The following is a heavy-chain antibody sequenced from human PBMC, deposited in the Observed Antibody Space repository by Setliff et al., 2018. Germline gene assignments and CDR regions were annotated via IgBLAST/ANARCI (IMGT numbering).Heavy chain of an antibody. V-gene: IGHV4-4*07. CDR3: ARDRVVVLAGRRGFYFDY. CDR1: GGSISSHY. CDR2: LYTSGDT. Sequence: SETLSLTCTVSGGSISSHYWTWIRQPAGKGLEWIGRLYTSGDTNYNPSLKSRVSMSLDTSKNQFSLKLSSVTAADTAVYYCARDRVVVLAGRRGFYFDYWGQGTLVTISS. D-gene: IGHD2-15*01. J-gene: IGHJ4*02.